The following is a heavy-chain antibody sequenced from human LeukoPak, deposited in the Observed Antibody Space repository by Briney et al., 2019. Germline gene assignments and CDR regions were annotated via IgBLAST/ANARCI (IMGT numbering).Heavy chain of an antibody. D-gene: IGHD6-6*01. Sequence: GGSLRLSCAASGFTFSSYGMHWVRQAPGKGLEWVAVISYDGSNKYYADSVKGRFTISRDNSKNTLYLQMNSLRAEDTAVYYCAKEVAARPHRKRFDYWGQGTLVTVSS. CDR1: GFTFSSYG. J-gene: IGHJ4*02. CDR3: AKEVAARPHRKRFDY. V-gene: IGHV3-30*18. CDR2: ISYDGSNK.